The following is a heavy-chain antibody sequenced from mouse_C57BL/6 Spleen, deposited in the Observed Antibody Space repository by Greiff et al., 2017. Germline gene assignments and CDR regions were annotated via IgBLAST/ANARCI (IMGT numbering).Heavy chain of an antibody. CDR3: AKREGTFDY. CDR2: INPSTGGT. J-gene: IGHJ2*01. CDR1: GYSFTGYY. Sequence: EVQLQQSGPELVKPGASVKISCKASGYSFTGYYMNWVKQSPEKSLEWIGEINPSTGGTTYNQKFKAKATLTVDKSSSTAYMQLKSLTSDDSAVXYCAKREGTFDYWGQGTTLTVSS. V-gene: IGHV1-42*01.